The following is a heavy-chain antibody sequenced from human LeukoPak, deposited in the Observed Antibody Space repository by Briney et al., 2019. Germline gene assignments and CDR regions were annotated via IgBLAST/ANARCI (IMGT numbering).Heavy chain of an antibody. CDR1: GGSISRYY. CDR3: ARVQYAAGSYYMDV. Sequence: SETLSLTCTVSGGSISRYYWSWIRQPPGKGLERIGFSYYTGNTNYNPSLKSRVTISVDTSTNQFSLKLSSVTAADTAVYYCARVQYAAGSYYMDVWGEGTTVTVSS. D-gene: IGHD2-15*01. J-gene: IGHJ6*03. V-gene: IGHV4-59*01. CDR2: SYYTGNT.